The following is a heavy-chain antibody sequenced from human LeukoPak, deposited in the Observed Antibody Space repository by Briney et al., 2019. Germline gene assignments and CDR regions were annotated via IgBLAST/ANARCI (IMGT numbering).Heavy chain of an antibody. Sequence: PGGSLRLSCSVSGFTFTSYAMSWVRQAPGKGLEWVSAIGAADGVALYADSVKGRFTISRDTSNNTLYLQMNSLRVEDTALYYCAKLGYGDYERTVDYWGQGTLVTVSS. CDR1: GFTFTSYA. CDR3: AKLGYGDYERTVDY. J-gene: IGHJ4*02. CDR2: IGAADGVA. V-gene: IGHV3-23*01. D-gene: IGHD4-17*01.